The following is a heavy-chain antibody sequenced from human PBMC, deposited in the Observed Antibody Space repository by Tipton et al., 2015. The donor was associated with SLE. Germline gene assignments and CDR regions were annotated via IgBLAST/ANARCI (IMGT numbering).Heavy chain of an antibody. CDR1: GGSISSYY. CDR2: IYYSGST. V-gene: IGHV4-59*12. D-gene: IGHD1-14*01. CDR3: ARTPSFTSGTD. J-gene: IGHJ4*01. Sequence: TLSLTCTVSGGSISSYYWSWIRQPPGKGLEWIGDIYYSGSTNYNPSLKSRVTISVDTSKNQFSLKLSSVTAADTAVYYCARTPSFTSGTDWGQGTLVTVSS.